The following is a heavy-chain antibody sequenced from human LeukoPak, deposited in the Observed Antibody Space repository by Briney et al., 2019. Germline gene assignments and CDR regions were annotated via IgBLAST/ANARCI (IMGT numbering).Heavy chain of an antibody. J-gene: IGHJ6*03. D-gene: IGHD6-6*01. Sequence: SETLSLTCTVSGYSISSGYYWGWIRQPPGKGLEWIGSIYHSGSTYYNPSLKSQVTISVDTSKNQFSLKLSSVTAAGTAVYYCARNVKASSSSYYYYYMDVWGKGTTVTVSS. V-gene: IGHV4-38-2*02. CDR1: GYSISSGYY. CDR3: ARNVKASSSSYYYYYMDV. CDR2: IYHSGST.